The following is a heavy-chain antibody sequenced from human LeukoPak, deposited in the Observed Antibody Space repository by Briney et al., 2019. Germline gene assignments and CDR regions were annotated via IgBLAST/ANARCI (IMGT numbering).Heavy chain of an antibody. J-gene: IGHJ4*02. CDR1: GFTISSYW. CDR3: AREGRVSGYDFDC. CDR2: INSDGSSI. V-gene: IGHV3-74*03. Sequence: GGSLRLSCAASGFTISSYWMHWVRQAPGKGLVWVSRINSDGSSITYADSVKGRFTISRDNAKNTLYLQMNSLRVEDTAVYYCAREGRVSGYDFDCWGQGTLVSVSS. D-gene: IGHD5-12*01.